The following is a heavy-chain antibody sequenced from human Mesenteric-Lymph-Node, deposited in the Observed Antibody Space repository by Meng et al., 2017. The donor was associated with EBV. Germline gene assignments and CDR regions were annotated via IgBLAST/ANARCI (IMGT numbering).Heavy chain of an antibody. D-gene: IGHD1-26*01. CDR3: AHRPGVGAIDFDY. J-gene: IGHJ4*02. V-gene: IGHV2-5*02. CDR2: VYWDDDK. CDR1: RFSLTTSGVS. Sequence: QTTSKESDPQLVKPTHTLTQTGASLRFSLTTSGVSVSWYRQSPGQALAWLALVYWDDDKRCSPTLKDRLTITENTSKNQVILTRTNIDPMDTATYFCAHRPGVGAIDFDYWGQGTLVTVSS.